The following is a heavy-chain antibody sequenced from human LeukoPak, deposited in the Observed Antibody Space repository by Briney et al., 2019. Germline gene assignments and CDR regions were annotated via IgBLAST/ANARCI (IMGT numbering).Heavy chain of an antibody. CDR1: GGSFSGYY. CDR2: IYHSGST. J-gene: IGHJ4*02. D-gene: IGHD2-2*01. V-gene: IGHV4-34*01. CDR3: AREGDCSSTSCYLMATTFDY. Sequence: SETLSLTCAVYGGSFSGYYWSWIRQPPGKGLEWIGSIYHSGSTYYNPSLKSRVTISVDTSKNQFSLKLSSVTAADTAVYYCAREGDCSSTSCYLMATTFDYWGQGTLVTVSS.